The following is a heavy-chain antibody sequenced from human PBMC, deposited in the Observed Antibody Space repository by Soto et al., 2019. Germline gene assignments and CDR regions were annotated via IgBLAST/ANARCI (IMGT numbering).Heavy chain of an antibody. J-gene: IGHJ6*02. CDR3: AKDGGYGSGPPYYYGMDV. CDR2: ISYDGSNK. D-gene: IGHD3-10*01. V-gene: IGHV3-30*18. CDR1: GFTFSSYG. Sequence: QVPLVESGGGVVQPGRSLRLSCAASGFTFSSYGMHWVRQAPGKGLEWVAVISYDGSNKYYADSVKGRFTISRDNSKNTLYLQMNSLRAEDTAVYYCAKDGGYGSGPPYYYGMDVWGQGTTVTVSS.